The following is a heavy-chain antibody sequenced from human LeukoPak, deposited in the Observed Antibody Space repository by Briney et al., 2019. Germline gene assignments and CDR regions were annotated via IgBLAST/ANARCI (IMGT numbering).Heavy chain of an antibody. J-gene: IGHJ6*03. CDR3: AKDHGWELDGSGEYYFYYFMDV. Sequence: GASVKVSCKASDYMFTSYGISWVRQAPGQGLEWMGWISAYNGYTKYLQKFQGRLTMTTDTSTTTAYMELRSLRAEDTAVYYCAKDHGWELDGSGEYYFYYFMDVWGKGTTVTISS. V-gene: IGHV1-18*01. CDR2: ISAYNGYT. D-gene: IGHD1-26*01. CDR1: DYMFTSYG.